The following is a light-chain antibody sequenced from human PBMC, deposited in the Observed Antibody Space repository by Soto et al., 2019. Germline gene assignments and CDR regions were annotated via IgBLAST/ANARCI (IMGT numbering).Light chain of an antibody. CDR3: QQYGGSPLYT. J-gene: IGKJ2*01. V-gene: IGKV3-20*01. CDR1: QSVSSSY. Sequence: EIVLTQSPGTLSLSPGERATLSFRASQSVSSSYLAWYQQKPGQAPRLLIYGASSRATGIPDRFSGSGSGTDFTLTISRLEPEDFAVYYCQQYGGSPLYTFGQGTKLEIK. CDR2: GAS.